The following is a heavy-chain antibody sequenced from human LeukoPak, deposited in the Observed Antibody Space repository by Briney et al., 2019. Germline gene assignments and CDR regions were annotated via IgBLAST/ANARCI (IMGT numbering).Heavy chain of an antibody. Sequence: WRSLRLSCAASGFTFSSYGMHWVRQAPGKGLDWVAVISYDGSNKYYADSVKGRFTISRDNPKNTLYLQMNSLRAEDTAVYYCAKEGPYYDRSGPVVDYWGQGTLVTVSS. CDR3: AKEGPYYDRSGPVVDY. CDR1: GFTFSSYG. D-gene: IGHD3-22*01. J-gene: IGHJ4*02. CDR2: ISYDGSNK. V-gene: IGHV3-30*18.